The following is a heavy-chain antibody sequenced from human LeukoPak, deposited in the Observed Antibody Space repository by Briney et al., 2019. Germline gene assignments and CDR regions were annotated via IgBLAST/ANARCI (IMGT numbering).Heavy chain of an antibody. D-gene: IGHD1-26*01. Sequence: GGSLRLSCAASGFTFSSYSMNWVRQAPGKGLEWVSSISSSSSYIYYADSVKGRFTISRDNAKNSLYLQMNSLRAEDTAVYYCARDRESIVGATTFGYWGQGTLVTVSS. CDR3: ARDRESIVGATTFGY. CDR2: ISSSSSYI. V-gene: IGHV3-21*01. CDR1: GFTFSSYS. J-gene: IGHJ4*02.